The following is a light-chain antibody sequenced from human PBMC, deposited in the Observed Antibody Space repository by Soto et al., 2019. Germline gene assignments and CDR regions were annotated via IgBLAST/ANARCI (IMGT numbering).Light chain of an antibody. CDR3: QQLNNYPRT. J-gene: IGKJ1*01. Sequence: DIQLTQSPSFLSASVVDGVTITCGASQGISSYLAWYQQKPGKAPKLLISTASTLQSGVPSRFSGSGSGTEFTLTISSLQPEDFATYYCQQLNNYPRTFGQGTKVDIK. V-gene: IGKV1-9*01. CDR2: TAS. CDR1: QGISSY.